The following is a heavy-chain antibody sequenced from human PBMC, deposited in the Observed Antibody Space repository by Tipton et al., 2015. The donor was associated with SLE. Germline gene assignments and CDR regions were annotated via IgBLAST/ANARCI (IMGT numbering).Heavy chain of an antibody. D-gene: IGHD3-9*01. Sequence: QVQLVQSGAEVKKPGASVKVSCKASGYTFTSYGISWVRQASGQGLERMGWISAYNGNTNYAQQLQGRVTMTTDTSTSTAYMELRSLRSDDTAVYYCARDLVLRYFDWSPDAFDIWGQGTMVTVSA. CDR2: ISAYNGNT. V-gene: IGHV1-18*01. J-gene: IGHJ3*02. CDR3: ARDLVLRYFDWSPDAFDI. CDR1: GYTFTSYG.